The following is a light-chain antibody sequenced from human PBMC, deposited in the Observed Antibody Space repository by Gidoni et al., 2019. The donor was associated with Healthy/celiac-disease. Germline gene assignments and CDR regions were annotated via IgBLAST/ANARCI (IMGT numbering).Light chain of an antibody. CDR3: MQALQTRGFT. V-gene: IGKV2-28*01. J-gene: IGKJ3*01. Sequence: DIVTTQSPLSLPVTPGEPASISCRSSQSLLHSNGYNYLDWYLQKPGQSPQLLIYLGSNRASGVPDRFSGSGSGTDFTLKISRVEAEDVGVYYCMQALQTRGFTFGPGTKVDIK. CDR1: QSLLHSNGYNY. CDR2: LGS.